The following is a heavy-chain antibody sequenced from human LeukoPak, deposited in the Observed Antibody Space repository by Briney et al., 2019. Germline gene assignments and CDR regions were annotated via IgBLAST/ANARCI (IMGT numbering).Heavy chain of an antibody. D-gene: IGHD3-10*01. V-gene: IGHV3-13*01. CDR1: GFTFSSYD. CDR3: ARARYGSGTSWFDP. J-gene: IGHJ5*02. Sequence: GGSLRLSCAVSGFTFSSYDMSWVRQAPGKGLEWVSAIGTAGDTYYPGSVKGRFTISRENAKNSLYLQMNSLRAGDTAVYYCARARYGSGTSWFDPWGQGTLVTVSS. CDR2: IGTAGDT.